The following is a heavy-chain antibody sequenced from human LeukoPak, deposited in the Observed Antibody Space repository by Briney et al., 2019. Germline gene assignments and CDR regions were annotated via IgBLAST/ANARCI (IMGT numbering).Heavy chain of an antibody. D-gene: IGHD6-19*01. CDR1: GGSISSSPYY. J-gene: IGHJ4*02. CDR2: IYYSGST. V-gene: IGHV4-39*01. CDR3: ASSGWYLSSFN. Sequence: PSETLSLTCTVSGGSISSSPYYWGWIRQPPGKGLEWIGSIYYSGSTYYNPSLKSRVTISVDTSKNQFSLKLYSVTAADTAVYYCASSGWYLSSFNWGQGTLVTVSS.